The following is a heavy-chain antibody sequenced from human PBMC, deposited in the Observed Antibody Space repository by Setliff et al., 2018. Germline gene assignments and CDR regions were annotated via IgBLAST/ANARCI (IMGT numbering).Heavy chain of an antibody. CDR1: GGSISSGNYY. J-gene: IGHJ6*03. CDR3: ARAPPNRYSGSYEYFYMDV. D-gene: IGHD1-26*01. V-gene: IGHV4-61*09. Sequence: SETLSLTCTVSGGSISSGNYYWIWIRQPAGKALEWLGHIFARGSMNYNPSLRSRIAISQDRSENQFSLTLSSVTAADTAVYYCARAPPNRYSGSYEYFYMDVWGKGTTVTVSS. CDR2: IFARGSM.